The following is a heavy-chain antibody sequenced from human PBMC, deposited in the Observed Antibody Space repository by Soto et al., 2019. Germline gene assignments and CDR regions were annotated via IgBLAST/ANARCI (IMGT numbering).Heavy chain of an antibody. D-gene: IGHD7-27*01. J-gene: IGHJ5*02. CDR2: IYPGGST. CDR3: ARATLGNWYDP. CDR1: GFTVTSNY. V-gene: IGHV3-53*01. Sequence: EVQLVESGGGLIQPGGSLRLSCAASGFTVTSNYMSWVRQAPGKGLEWVSLIYPGGSTHYEDSVKGRFTISRDNSKNTLYLQMNGLRADDTAIYYCARATLGNWYDPWGQGTLVTVSS.